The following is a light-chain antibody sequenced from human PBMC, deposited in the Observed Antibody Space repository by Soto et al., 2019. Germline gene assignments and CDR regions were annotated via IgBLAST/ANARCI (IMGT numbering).Light chain of an antibody. J-gene: IGLJ1*01. CDR2: EVN. CDR3: CSYAGSSTYV. Sequence: QSVLTQPASVSGSHGQSITSSCTGTSTDVGIYNLVSWYQQHPGKAPKLMISEVNKRPSGVSNRFSGSKSGNTASLTISGLQAEDEADYYCCSYAGSSTYVFGAGTKLTVL. V-gene: IGLV2-23*02. CDR1: STDVGIYNL.